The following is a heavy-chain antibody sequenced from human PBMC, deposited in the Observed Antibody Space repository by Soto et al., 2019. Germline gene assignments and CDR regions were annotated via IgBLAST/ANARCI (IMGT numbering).Heavy chain of an antibody. CDR2: ISSSGISI. D-gene: IGHD3-16*01. CDR1: GFTFSTYE. V-gene: IGHV3-48*03. CDR3: STRLRNRGY. Sequence: EVQLVESGGGLAQPGGSLRLSCAASGFTFSTYEMNWVRQAPGKGLEWVSSISSSGISIHYADSVKGRVTISRDNAKNSLYLQMNSLRAEDTAVYYCSTRLRNRGYWGQGTLVTVSS. J-gene: IGHJ4*02.